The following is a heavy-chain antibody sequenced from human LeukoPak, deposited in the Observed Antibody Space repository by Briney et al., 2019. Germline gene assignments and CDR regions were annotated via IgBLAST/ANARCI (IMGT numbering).Heavy chain of an antibody. J-gene: IGHJ4*02. CDR3: ARDRIAAAVLDH. CDR1: GYTFTSYD. V-gene: IGHV1-8*03. Sequence: ASVKVSCKASGYTFTSYDINWVRQATGQGLEWMGWMNPNSGNTGYAQKFQGRVTITRNTSISTAYMELRSLRSDDTAVYFCARDRIAAAVLDHWGQGTLVTVSS. CDR2: MNPNSGNT. D-gene: IGHD6-13*01.